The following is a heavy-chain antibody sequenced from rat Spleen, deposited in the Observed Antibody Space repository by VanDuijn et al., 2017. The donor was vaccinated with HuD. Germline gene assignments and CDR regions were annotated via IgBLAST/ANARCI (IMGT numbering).Heavy chain of an antibody. CDR2: ISTGGGNT. CDR3: ARDTNYFDY. CDR1: GFTFNNYW. J-gene: IGHJ2*01. Sequence: EVQLVESGGGLVQPGTSMKLSCVASGFTFNNYWMTWIRQSPGKGLEWIASISTGGGNTYYRDSVKGRFTISRDNTKNTLYLQMNSLRSEDTATYYCARDTNYFDYWGHGVMVTVSS. V-gene: IGHV5-31*01.